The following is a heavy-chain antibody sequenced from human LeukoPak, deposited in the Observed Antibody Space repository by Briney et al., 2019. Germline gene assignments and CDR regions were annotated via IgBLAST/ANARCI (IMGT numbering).Heavy chain of an antibody. Sequence: GGSLRLSCAASGFTISSYWMSWVRQAPGKGLEWVANIKRDGSEKYYVDSVKGRFTISRDNAKNSLYLQMNSLRVDDMALYYCVREQAGSGPDAFDVWGQGTMVTVSS. J-gene: IGHJ3*01. V-gene: IGHV3-7*01. D-gene: IGHD3-10*01. CDR1: GFTISSYW. CDR3: VREQAGSGPDAFDV. CDR2: IKRDGSEK.